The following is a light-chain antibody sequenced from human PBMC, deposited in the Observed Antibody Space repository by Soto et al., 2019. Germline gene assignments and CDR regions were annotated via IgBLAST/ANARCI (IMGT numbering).Light chain of an antibody. CDR2: DAS. CDR1: QSVSYY. Sequence: EIVLTQSPGTLSLSPGERATLSCRASQSVSYYLAWYQQKPGQAPRLLIYDASNRATGIPARFSGSGSGTDFTLTISSLQPEDFAVYYCQQRSNWLWTFGQGTKVDIK. V-gene: IGKV3-11*01. J-gene: IGKJ1*01. CDR3: QQRSNWLWT.